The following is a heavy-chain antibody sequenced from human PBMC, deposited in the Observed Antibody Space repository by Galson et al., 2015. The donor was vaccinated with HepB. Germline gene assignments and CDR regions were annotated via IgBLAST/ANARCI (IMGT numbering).Heavy chain of an antibody. Sequence: SLRLSCAGSGFIFRHHAMAWIRQAPGKGLSWVSGLHGRCSTRSYSDAVKGRFSISRDNSKDTVFLQMDNLRAEDTAVYYWWKEGSWFGGDWFDPWGQGALVTVS. D-gene: IGHD3-16*01. J-gene: IGHJ5*02. CDR1: GFIFRHHA. CDR3: WKEGSWFGGDWFDP. V-gene: IGHV3-23*01. CDR2: LHGRCSTR.